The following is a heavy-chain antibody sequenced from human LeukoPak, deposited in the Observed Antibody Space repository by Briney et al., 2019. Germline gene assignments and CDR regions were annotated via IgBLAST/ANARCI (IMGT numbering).Heavy chain of an antibody. D-gene: IGHD6-6*01. CDR2: ISAHNGNT. V-gene: IGHV1-18*01. CDR1: GYTFASYG. J-gene: IGHJ4*02. CDR3: AREGTYSSSDY. Sequence: GASVKVSCKASGYTFASYGISWVRQAPGQGLEWMGWISAHNGNTNYAQKFQGRVTMTTDTSTSTAYMELSSLRSEDTAVHYCAREGTYSSSDYWGQGTLVTVSS.